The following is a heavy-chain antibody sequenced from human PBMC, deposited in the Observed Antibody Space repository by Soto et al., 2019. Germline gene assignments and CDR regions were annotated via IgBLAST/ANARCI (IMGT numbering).Heavy chain of an antibody. CDR1: GYTFTRYY. CDR2: IIPILGIA. Sequence: VASVKVSCKASGYTFTRYYMHWVRQAPGQGLEWMGRIIPILGIASYAQKFQGRVTITADKSTSTAYMELSSLRSEDTAVYYCAPVVVVAATGENWFDPWGQGTLVAVSS. D-gene: IGHD2-15*01. J-gene: IGHJ5*02. CDR3: APVVVVAATGENWFDP. V-gene: IGHV1-69*02.